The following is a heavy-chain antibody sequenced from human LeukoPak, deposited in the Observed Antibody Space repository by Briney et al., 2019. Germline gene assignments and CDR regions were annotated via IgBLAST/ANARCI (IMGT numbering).Heavy chain of an antibody. V-gene: IGHV4-59*12. J-gene: IGHJ4*02. CDR3: ARLVPRYCSGGSCAVY. Sequence: SETLSLTCTVSGGSISNKYWSWIRQPPGKGLEWIGYIYYSGSTNYNPSLKSRVTISVDTSKNKFSLKLSSVTAADTAVYYCARLVPRYCSGGSCAVYWGQGTLVTVSS. D-gene: IGHD2-15*01. CDR1: GGSISNKY. CDR2: IYYSGST.